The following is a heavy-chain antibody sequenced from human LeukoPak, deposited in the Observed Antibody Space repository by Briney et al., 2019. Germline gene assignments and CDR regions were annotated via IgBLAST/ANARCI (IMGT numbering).Heavy chain of an antibody. CDR2: ISSSSSYV. V-gene: IGHV3-21*01. CDR1: GFTFSSYS. Sequence: GGSLRLSCAASGFTFSSYSMNWVRQAPGKGLKWVSSISSSSSYVYYADSVKGRFTISRDNAKNSLYLQMNSLRAEDTAVYYCARDLLTDYYDSSGYPPGAFDIWGQGTMVTVSS. CDR3: ARDLLTDYYDSSGYPPGAFDI. J-gene: IGHJ3*02. D-gene: IGHD3-22*01.